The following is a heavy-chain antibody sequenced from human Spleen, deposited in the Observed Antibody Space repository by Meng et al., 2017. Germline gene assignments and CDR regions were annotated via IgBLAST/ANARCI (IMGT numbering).Heavy chain of an antibody. D-gene: IGHD5-18*01. CDR1: GFTLSSYA. Sequence: EVQLVESGGGLVQPGGSLGLSCAGSGFTLSSYAMSWVRQAPGKGLEWVSLSGSGGNTYYADSVKGRFTISRDSSKNTLYLQMNSLRAEDTAVYYCAKDDSSGYGPDYWGQGTLVTVSS. J-gene: IGHJ4*02. CDR2: SGSGGNT. V-gene: IGHV3-23*04. CDR3: AKDDSSGYGPDY.